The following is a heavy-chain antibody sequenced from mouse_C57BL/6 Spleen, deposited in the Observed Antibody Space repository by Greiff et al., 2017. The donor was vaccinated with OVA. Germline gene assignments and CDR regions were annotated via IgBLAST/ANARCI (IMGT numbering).Heavy chain of an antibody. CDR2: ISSGGSYT. V-gene: IGHV5-6*01. Sequence: DVQLVESGGDLVKPGGSLKLSCAASGFTFSSYGMSWVRQTPDKRLEWVATISSGGSYTYYPDSVKGRFTISRDNAKNTLYLQMSSLKSEDTAMYYCARLDYYGSSEYFDYWGQGTTLTVSS. CDR1: GFTFSSYG. D-gene: IGHD1-1*01. CDR3: ARLDYYGSSEYFDY. J-gene: IGHJ2*01.